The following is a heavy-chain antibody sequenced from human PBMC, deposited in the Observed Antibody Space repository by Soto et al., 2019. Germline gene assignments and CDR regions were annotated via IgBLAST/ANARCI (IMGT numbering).Heavy chain of an antibody. Sequence: SETLSLTCTVSGGSISSGGYYRSWIRQPPGKGLEWIGFIYYTGRTSYNPSLKSRVTISVDTSNNQFSLKLSSVTAADTAVYFCATMSSSGYPLDYWGRGTLVTVSS. D-gene: IGHD3-22*01. J-gene: IGHJ4*02. CDR2: IYYTGRT. V-gene: IGHV4-61*08. CDR1: GGSISSGGYY. CDR3: ATMSSSGYPLDY.